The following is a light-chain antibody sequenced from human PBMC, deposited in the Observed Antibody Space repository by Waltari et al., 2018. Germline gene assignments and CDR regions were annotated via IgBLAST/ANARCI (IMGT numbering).Light chain of an antibody. CDR3: CSYAGTSSWV. CDR1: SEDVGGYNL. V-gene: IGLV2-23*02. CDR2: EVT. Sequence: QSALTQPASMSGSPGHSITISCAGTSEDVGGYNLVPWYQQHPGKAPKLIIFEVTKRPSGVSYRFSGSRSGNTASLTLSGLQPEDEAAYYCCSYAGTSSWVFGGGTNVTVL. J-gene: IGLJ3*02.